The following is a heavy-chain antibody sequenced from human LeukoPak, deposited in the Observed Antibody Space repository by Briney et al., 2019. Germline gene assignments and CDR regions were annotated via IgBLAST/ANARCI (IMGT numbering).Heavy chain of an antibody. Sequence: GRSLRLSCAASGFTFSSYAMHWVRQAPGKGLERVALIWYDGNKKYFEDSVKGRFTISRDNSKNTLYLQMNSLRAEDTAVYYCARDRGYAPHYYFDYWGQGTLVTVSS. CDR1: GFTFSSYA. CDR3: ARDRGYAPHYYFDY. V-gene: IGHV3-33*01. CDR2: IWYDGNKK. J-gene: IGHJ4*02. D-gene: IGHD5-12*01.